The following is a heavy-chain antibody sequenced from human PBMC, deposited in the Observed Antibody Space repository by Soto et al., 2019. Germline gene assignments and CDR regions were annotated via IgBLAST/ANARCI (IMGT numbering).Heavy chain of an antibody. CDR1: GFTVSSNY. V-gene: IGHV3-53*01. CDR2: IYSGGST. Sequence: PGGSLRLSCAASGFTVSSNYMSWVRQAPGKGLEWVSVIYSGGSTYYADSVKGRFTISRDNSKNTLYLQMNSLRAEDTAVYYCARAPFTMVRGNPGGYYYYGMDVWGQGTTVTVSS. CDR3: ARAPFTMVRGNPGGYYYYGMDV. J-gene: IGHJ6*02. D-gene: IGHD3-10*01.